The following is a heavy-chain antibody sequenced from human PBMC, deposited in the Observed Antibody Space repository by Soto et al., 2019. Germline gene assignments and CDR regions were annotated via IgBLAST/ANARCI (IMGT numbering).Heavy chain of an antibody. D-gene: IGHD3-22*01. CDR3: ARARDRSCYSAPFDY. J-gene: IGHJ4*02. CDR2: ISAYNGNT. CDR1: GYTFTSYG. Sequence: QVQLVQSGAEVKKPGASVKVSCKASGYTFTSYGISWVRQAPGQGLEWMGWISAYNGNTHYAQKPQGRGTMTTDTSTSTGYMELRSLRSDDRAVYYCARARDRSCYSAPFDYWCQGTLVTVSS. V-gene: IGHV1-18*01.